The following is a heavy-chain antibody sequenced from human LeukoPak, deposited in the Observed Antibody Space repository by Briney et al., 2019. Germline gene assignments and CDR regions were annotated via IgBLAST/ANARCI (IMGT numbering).Heavy chain of an antibody. J-gene: IGHJ4*02. CDR2: INHSGST. CDR3: ARGSPETYYYGSGSYLRAYLDY. CDR1: GGSFSGYY. V-gene: IGHV4-34*01. D-gene: IGHD3-10*01. Sequence: PSETLSLTCAVYGGSFSGYYWSWIRQPPGKGLEWIGEINHSGSTNYNPSLKSRVTISVDTSKNQFSLKLSSVTAADTAVYYCARGSPETYYYGSGSYLRAYLDYWGQGTLVTVSS.